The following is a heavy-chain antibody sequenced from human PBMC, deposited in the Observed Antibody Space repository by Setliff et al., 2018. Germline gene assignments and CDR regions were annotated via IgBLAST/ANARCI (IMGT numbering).Heavy chain of an antibody. CDR2: ISWDGGST. J-gene: IGHJ4*02. Sequence: PGGSLRLSCAASGFTFDDYAMHWVRQAPGKGLEWVSLISWDGGSTYYADSVKGRFTISRDNSKNTLYLQLNSLRAEDTAVYYCVRGLPFDYWGQGTLVTVSS. CDR1: GFTFDDYA. V-gene: IGHV3-43D*04. CDR3: VRGLPFDY.